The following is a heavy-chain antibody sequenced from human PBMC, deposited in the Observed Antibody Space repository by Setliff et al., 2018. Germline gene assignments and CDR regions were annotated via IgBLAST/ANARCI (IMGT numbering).Heavy chain of an antibody. CDR3: ATLLANYGSGMDV. CDR2: IYYSGST. Sequence: SDTLSLTCTVSGGSISSSSYYWGWIRQPPGKGLEWIGSIYYSGSTYYNPSLKSRVTISVDTSKNRFSLKLSSVTAADTAVYYCATLLANYGSGMDVWGQGTTVTVSS. D-gene: IGHD3-10*01. J-gene: IGHJ6*02. CDR1: GGSISSSSYY. V-gene: IGHV4-39*01.